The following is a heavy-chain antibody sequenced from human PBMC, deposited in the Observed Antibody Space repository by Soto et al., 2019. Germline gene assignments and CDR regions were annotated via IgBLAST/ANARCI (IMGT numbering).Heavy chain of an antibody. D-gene: IGHD2-21*01. CDR1: GFTFFTYD. Sequence: GGSLRLSGVASGFTFFTYDMHWVRQSATKGLEWVSGIGTVGDTQYLDSVKGRFTISRDNAHNSVHLEMDSLRAEDTALYYCVRRLSLSYGHSGMDVWGQGTTVTVSS. CDR2: IGTVGDT. CDR3: VRRLSLSYGHSGMDV. V-gene: IGHV3-13*01. J-gene: IGHJ6*02.